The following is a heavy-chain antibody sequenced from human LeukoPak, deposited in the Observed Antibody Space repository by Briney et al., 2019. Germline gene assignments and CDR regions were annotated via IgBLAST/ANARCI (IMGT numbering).Heavy chain of an antibody. Sequence: GGSLRLSCAASGFTFSNYGMHWVRQAPGKGLEWVAFIRFDGSDKYYADSVKGRFTISRDNSKNTLYLQMNSLRAEDTAVFYCAKDGGSPSNWYFDYWGQGTLVTVSS. CDR1: GFTFSNYG. CDR3: AKDGGSPSNWYFDY. CDR2: IRFDGSDK. J-gene: IGHJ4*02. D-gene: IGHD1-26*01. V-gene: IGHV3-30*02.